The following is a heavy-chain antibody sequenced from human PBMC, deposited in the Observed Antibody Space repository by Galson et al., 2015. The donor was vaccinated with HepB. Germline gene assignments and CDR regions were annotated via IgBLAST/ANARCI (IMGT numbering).Heavy chain of an antibody. D-gene: IGHD5-18*01. CDR2: IDPGDSDT. CDR1: GYSLTSYW. CDR3: ARHGGGPLWYYYGMDV. V-gene: IGHV5-51*01. J-gene: IGHJ6*02. Sequence: VKKPGESLKISCKGSGYSLTSYWIGWVRQMPGRGLEWMGIIDPGDSDTRYSPSFQGQVTISADKSISTAYLQWSSLKASDTAMYYCARHGGGPLWYYYGMDVWGQGTTVTVSS.